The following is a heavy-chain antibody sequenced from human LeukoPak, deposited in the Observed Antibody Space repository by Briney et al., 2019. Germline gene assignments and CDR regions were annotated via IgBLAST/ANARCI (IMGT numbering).Heavy chain of an antibody. D-gene: IGHD3-10*01. J-gene: IGHJ4*02. CDR1: GGSISSSSYY. V-gene: IGHV4-39*07. Sequence: SETLSLTCTVSGGSISSSSYYWGWIRQPPGKGLEWIGSIYYSGSTYYNPSLKSRVTISVDTSKNQFSLKLSSVTAADTAVYYCASLKLVVLLWFGESSGGRGYFDYWGQGTLVTVSS. CDR3: ASLKLVVLLWFGESSGGRGYFDY. CDR2: IYYSGST.